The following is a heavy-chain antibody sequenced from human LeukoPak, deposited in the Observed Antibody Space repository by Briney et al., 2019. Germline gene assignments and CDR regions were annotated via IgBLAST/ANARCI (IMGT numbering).Heavy chain of an antibody. D-gene: IGHD2-21*02. J-gene: IGHJ4*02. Sequence: PGGSLRLSCAASGFAFRSYGMSWVRQAPGKGLEWVSAISGSGGSTYYADSVKGRFTISRDNSKNTLYLQMNSLRAEDTAVYYCAKDLLAYCGGDCYSDYWGQGTVVTVSS. CDR3: AKDLLAYCGGDCYSDY. CDR2: ISGSGGST. CDR1: GFAFRSYG. V-gene: IGHV3-23*01.